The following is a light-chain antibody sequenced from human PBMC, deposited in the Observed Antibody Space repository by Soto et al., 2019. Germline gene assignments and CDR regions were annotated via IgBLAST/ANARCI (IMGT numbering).Light chain of an antibody. CDR1: QSLGIW. CDR3: QEYNSYSGT. Sequence: DIQMTQSPSTLSASVGDRVTITCRASQSLGIWLAWHQQKPGKAPKLLIYDASTLKSGVPSRFSGSGSGTKFTLTISSLQPDDFATYYCQEYNSYSGTFGQGPKVDIK. J-gene: IGKJ1*01. V-gene: IGKV1-5*01. CDR2: DAS.